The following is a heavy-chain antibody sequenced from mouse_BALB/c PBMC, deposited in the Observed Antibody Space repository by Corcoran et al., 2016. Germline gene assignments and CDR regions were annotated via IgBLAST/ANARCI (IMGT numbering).Heavy chain of an antibody. CDR1: GYTFTNYG. CDR2: INTYTGEP. J-gene: IGHJ2*01. Sequence: QIQLVQSGPELKKPGETVKISCKASGYTFTNYGMNWVKQAPGKGLKWMGWINTYTGEPTYADDFKGRFAFSLETSASTAYLQINNLKNEDTATYVCARATTGYYFDYWGQGTTLTVSS. V-gene: IGHV9-3-1*01. CDR3: ARATTGYYFDY. D-gene: IGHD1-1*01.